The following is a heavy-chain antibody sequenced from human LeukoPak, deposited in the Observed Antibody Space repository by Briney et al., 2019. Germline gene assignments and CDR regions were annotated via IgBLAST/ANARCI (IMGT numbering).Heavy chain of an antibody. CDR3: ARDTAPRAAAGVDY. V-gene: IGHV3-74*01. CDR1: GFTFSSYW. CDR2: INSDGSTT. J-gene: IGHJ4*02. Sequence: GGSLRLSCAASGFTFSSYWMLWVRHAPGKGLVRVSRINSDGSTTIYADSVKGRFTISRDNAKNTLYLQMNSLRAEDTAVYYCARDTAPRAAAGVDYWGQGTLVTVSS. D-gene: IGHD6-13*01.